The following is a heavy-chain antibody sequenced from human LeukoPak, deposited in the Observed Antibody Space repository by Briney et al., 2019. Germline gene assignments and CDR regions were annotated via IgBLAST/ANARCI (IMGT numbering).Heavy chain of an antibody. CDR2: IKQDGSEK. V-gene: IGHV3-7*04. J-gene: IGHJ4*02. Sequence: GGSLRLSCAASGFXFSTYWMSWVRQAPGKGMEWVANIKQDGSEKYYVDSVKGRSTISRDNAKDSVYLQMNSLRGEDTAVYYCARGHYYFDYWGQGTLVAVSS. CDR1: GFXFSTYW. CDR3: ARGHYYFDY.